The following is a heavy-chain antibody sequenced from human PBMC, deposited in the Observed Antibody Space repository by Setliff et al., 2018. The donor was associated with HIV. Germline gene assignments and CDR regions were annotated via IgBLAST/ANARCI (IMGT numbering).Heavy chain of an antibody. V-gene: IGHV1-69*10. CDR1: GGTFSSYA. D-gene: IGHD5-18*01. J-gene: IGHJ4*02. Sequence: SVKVSCKASGGTFSSYAISWVRQAPGQGLEWMGGIIPILGIANYAQKFQGRVTITTDESTSTAYMELSSLRSDDTAVYYCARGPRVGTHLWLFYYWGQGTLVTVSS. CDR3: ARGPRVGTHLWLFYY. CDR2: IIPILGIA.